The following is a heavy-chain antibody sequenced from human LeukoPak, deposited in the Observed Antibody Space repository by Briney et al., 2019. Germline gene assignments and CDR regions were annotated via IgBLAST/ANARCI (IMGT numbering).Heavy chain of an antibody. D-gene: IGHD2-15*01. CDR1: GGSISSYY. V-gene: IGHV4-59*01. CDR2: IYYSGST. Sequence: PSETLSLTCTVSGGSISSYYWSWIRQPPGKGLEWIGYIYYSGSTNYNPSLKSRVTISVDTSKNQFSLKLSSVTAADTAVYCCARSPLDCSGGSCYQYNWFDPWGQGTLVTVSS. CDR3: ARSPLDCSGGSCYQYNWFDP. J-gene: IGHJ5*02.